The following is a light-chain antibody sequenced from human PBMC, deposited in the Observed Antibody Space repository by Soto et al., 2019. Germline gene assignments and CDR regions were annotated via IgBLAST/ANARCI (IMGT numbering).Light chain of an antibody. V-gene: IGKV1-5*01. CDR2: DAY. J-gene: IGKJ4*01. Sequence: IQVTQSPSSLSASVGDRVTITCRASQSISSWLARYQQKTGKAPKLLIYDAYSLESGTPSRFSGRRSGTEFTLTIASVQPEDFATYYCQQYSSYSPLTFGGGTKVDIK. CDR3: QQYSSYSPLT. CDR1: QSISSW.